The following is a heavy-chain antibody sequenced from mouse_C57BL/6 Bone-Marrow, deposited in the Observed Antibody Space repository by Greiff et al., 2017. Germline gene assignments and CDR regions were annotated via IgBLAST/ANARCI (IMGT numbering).Heavy chain of an antibody. CDR2: INPNNGGT. J-gene: IGHJ4*01. Sequence: EVQLQQSGPELVKPGASVKISCKASGYTFTDYYMNWVKQSHGKSLEWIGDINPNNGGTSYNQKFKGKATLTVDKSSSTAYMELRTLTAADSAVCYRERPNYALDDWGQGTSVTVSS. D-gene: IGHD6-5*01. CDR1: GYTFTDYY. CDR3: ERPNYALDD. V-gene: IGHV1-26*01.